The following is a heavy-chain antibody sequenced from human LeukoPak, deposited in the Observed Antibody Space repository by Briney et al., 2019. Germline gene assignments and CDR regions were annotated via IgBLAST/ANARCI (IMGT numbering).Heavy chain of an antibody. J-gene: IGHJ4*02. CDR3: PRIVPAVVIDY. Sequence: ASVTDSRMASRYTLTGYYMHWVRQAPGQGLEWMGWINPNSCGTNNAQKFQGRVTMTRDTSLRTATIALSRLSYSQTAVCVSPRIVPAVVIDYWGQGTLVTVSS. V-gene: IGHV1-2*02. CDR2: INPNSCGT. D-gene: IGHD2-2*01. CDR1: RYTLTGYY.